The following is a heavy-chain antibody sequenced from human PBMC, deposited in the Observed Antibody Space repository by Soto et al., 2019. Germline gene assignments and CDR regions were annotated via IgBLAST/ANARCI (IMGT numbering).Heavy chain of an antibody. V-gene: IGHV3-23*01. CDR1: RFTFSNYA. CDR3: ARGVLGGSLSPACYYSSGLDV. Sequence: EVQLLESGGDLVQSGGSLRLSCAASRFTFSNYAMSWVRQAPGKGLAWVSSVSAGGDITYYADSVKGRFTISRDNSNNVLFLQMNSLRAEDTARYWCARGVLGGSLSPACYYSSGLDVWGQGSTVTVSS. D-gene: IGHD2-15*01. J-gene: IGHJ6*02. CDR2: VSAGGDIT.